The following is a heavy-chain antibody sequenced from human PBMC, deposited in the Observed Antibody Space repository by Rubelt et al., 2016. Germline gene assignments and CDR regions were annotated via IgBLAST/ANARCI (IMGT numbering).Heavy chain of an antibody. D-gene: IGHD3-10*01. Sequence: QVQLQESGPGLVKPSQTLTLTCTVSGGSINNGGYYWTWVRQHPGTDLEWIGYVFYSGITDYNSSLKSRVIMSIDTSQNQYPLRLSSVTPADTAVYYCARSRGMFFDYWGRGALVTVAS. CDR1: GGSINNGGYY. CDR3: ARSRGMFFDY. V-gene: IGHV4-31*03. J-gene: IGHJ4*02. CDR2: VFYSGIT.